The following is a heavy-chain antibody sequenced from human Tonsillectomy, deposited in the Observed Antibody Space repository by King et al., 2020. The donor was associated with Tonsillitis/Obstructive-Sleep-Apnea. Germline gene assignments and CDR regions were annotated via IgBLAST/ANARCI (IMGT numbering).Heavy chain of an antibody. CDR2: MGCGSGNR. V-gene: IGHV1-58*01. D-gene: IGHD3-3*01. J-gene: IGHJ4*02. CDR1: GFPFTSST. CDR3: AATGAGVLEWCDY. Sequence: QLVQSGPEVKKPGTSVKVSCKASGFPFTSSTVQWVRQARGQRLEWLGWMGCGSGNRIYAQKFRERVTITRDMSTSTAYMELSSLRSEDTAVYYCAATGAGVLEWCDYWGQGTLVTVSS.